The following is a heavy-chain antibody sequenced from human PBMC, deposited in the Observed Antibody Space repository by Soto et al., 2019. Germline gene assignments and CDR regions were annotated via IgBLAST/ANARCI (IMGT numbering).Heavy chain of an antibody. V-gene: IGHV4-59*01. CDR3: ARDGGSWVFDY. CDR2: IYYSGNT. D-gene: IGHD1-26*01. Sequence: SETLSLTCTVSGGSISSYYWSWIRQPPGKGLEWIGYIYYSGNTYYNPSLKGRVTISIDTSKKQFSLKLTSVTAAGTAVYYCARDGGSWVFDYWGQGALVTVSS. CDR1: GGSISSYY. J-gene: IGHJ4*02.